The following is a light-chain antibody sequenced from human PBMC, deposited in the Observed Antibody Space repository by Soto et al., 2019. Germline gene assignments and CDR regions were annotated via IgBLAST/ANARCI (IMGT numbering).Light chain of an antibody. J-gene: IGLJ1*01. Sequence: LTQPASVSGSPGQSITISCAGTSSDIGSHNLVSWYQHRPDKAPKLLIYEVADRPSGVSDRFSGSKSGNTASLTISGLRAEDEADYYCSSYTSITTYVFGTGTKVTVL. CDR2: EVA. CDR3: SSYTSITTYV. V-gene: IGLV2-14*02. CDR1: SSDIGSHNL.